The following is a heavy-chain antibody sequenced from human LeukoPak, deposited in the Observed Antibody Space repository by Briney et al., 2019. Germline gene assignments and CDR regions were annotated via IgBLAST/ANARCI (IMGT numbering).Heavy chain of an antibody. J-gene: IGHJ4*02. V-gene: IGHV1-46*01. CDR1: GYTFTNYY. D-gene: IGHD6-25*01. CDR3: AREGAAEAKNFDY. Sequence: ASVKVSCKASGYTFTNYYIHWMRQAPGQGLEWVGIISLNAVTTRYAQKFQGRITVTRDTSTSTVYMELSSLRSEDTAVYFCAREGAAEAKNFDYWGQGTLVIVSS. CDR2: ISLNAVTT.